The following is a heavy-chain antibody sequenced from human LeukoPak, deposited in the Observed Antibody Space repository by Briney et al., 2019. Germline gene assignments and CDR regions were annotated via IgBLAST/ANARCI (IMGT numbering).Heavy chain of an antibody. J-gene: IGHJ4*02. D-gene: IGHD2-21*02. Sequence: QSSETLSLTCTVSGGSISSSSYYWGWIRQPPGKGLEWIGSIYYSGSTYYNPSLKSRVTISVDTSKNQFSLKLSSVTAADTAVYYCARGPPYIVVVTAIGFFDYWGQGTLVTVSS. CDR3: ARGPPYIVVVTAIGFFDY. CDR2: IYYSGST. V-gene: IGHV4-39*01. CDR1: GGSISSSSYY.